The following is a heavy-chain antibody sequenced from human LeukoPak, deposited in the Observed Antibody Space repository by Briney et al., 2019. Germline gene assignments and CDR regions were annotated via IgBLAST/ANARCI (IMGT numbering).Heavy chain of an antibody. CDR3: ARGGDYYYYYMDV. CDR2: VFYSGTT. CDR1: GGSIGSHY. V-gene: IGHV4-59*11. J-gene: IGHJ6*03. Sequence: SETLSLTCTVSGGSIGSHYWSWIRQPPGKGQEWIGYVFYSGTTNYNPSLKSRVTISVDTSKNQFSLKLSSVTAADTAVYYCARGGDYYYYYMDVWGKGTTVTVSS. D-gene: IGHD4-17*01.